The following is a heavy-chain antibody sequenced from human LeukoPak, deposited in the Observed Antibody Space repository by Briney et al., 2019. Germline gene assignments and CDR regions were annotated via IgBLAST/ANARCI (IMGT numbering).Heavy chain of an antibody. CDR2: ISGSGGSA. V-gene: IGHV3-23*01. D-gene: IGHD3-3*01. CDR3: AKGRRITIFGVVTSYFDY. J-gene: IGHJ4*02. CDR1: GFTFSSYA. Sequence: GGSLRLSCAASGFTFSSYAMSWVRQAPGKGLEWVSAISGSGGSAYYADSVKGRFTISRGNSKNTLYLQMNSLRAEDTAVYYCAKGRRITIFGVVTSYFDYWGQGTLVTVSS.